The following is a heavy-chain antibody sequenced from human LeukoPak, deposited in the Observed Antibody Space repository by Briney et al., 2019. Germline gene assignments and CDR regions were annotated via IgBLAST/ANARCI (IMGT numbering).Heavy chain of an antibody. D-gene: IGHD2-2*01. CDR3: ARYCSSSRCLYYYHMDV. J-gene: IGHJ6*03. Sequence: PGGSLRLSCAASGFTFSTYSMNWVRQAPGKGLAWVSAISSASSYIYYADSVKGRFTISRDDAKNSLYLQMNSLRAEDTAVYYCARYCSSSRCLYYYHMDVWGKGTTVTVSS. CDR2: ISSASSYI. V-gene: IGHV3-21*01. CDR1: GFTFSTYS.